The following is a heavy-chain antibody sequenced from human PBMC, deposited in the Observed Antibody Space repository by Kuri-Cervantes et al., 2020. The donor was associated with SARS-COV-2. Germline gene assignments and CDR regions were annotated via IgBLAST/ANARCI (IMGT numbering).Heavy chain of an antibody. V-gene: IGHV1-18*04. D-gene: IGHD6-13*01. CDR1: GYTFITYG. J-gene: IGHJ4*02. CDR3: ARGYEARYSSSWYLDY. CDR2: ISVWNRNT. Sequence: ASVKVSCKASGYTFITYGISWVRQAPGQGLEWLGWISVWNRNTDYAQKVQGRVTMTTDTSTSTAYMELRSLRSDDTAVYFCARGYEARYSSSWYLDYWGQGTLVTVSS.